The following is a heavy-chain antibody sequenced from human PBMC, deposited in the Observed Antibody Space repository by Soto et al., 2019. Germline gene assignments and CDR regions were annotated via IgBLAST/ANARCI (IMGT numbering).Heavy chain of an antibody. CDR3: ARDKVGLTYAFYI. D-gene: IGHD1-20*01. CDR2: INIYKGNT. Sequence: SVKVSCKASGYTFSDYGLIWVGQAPGQRLEWLGWINIYKGNTNYSQKFQGRVTITRDISASTAYMELSSLRSEDTAVYYCARDKVGLTYAFYIWGQGTMVTVSS. CDR1: GYTFSDYG. J-gene: IGHJ3*02. V-gene: IGHV1-3*04.